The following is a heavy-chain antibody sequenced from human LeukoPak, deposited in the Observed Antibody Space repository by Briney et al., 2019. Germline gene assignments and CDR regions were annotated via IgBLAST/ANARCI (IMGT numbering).Heavy chain of an antibody. Sequence: SETLSLTCAVYGGSFGGYYWSWIRQPPGKGLEWIGEINHSGSTNYNPSLKSRVTISVDTSKNQFSLKLSSVTAADTAVYYCARGPCLWASCYRRFDYWGQGTLVTVSS. V-gene: IGHV4-34*01. J-gene: IGHJ4*02. CDR3: ARGPCLWASCYRRFDY. CDR2: INHSGST. D-gene: IGHD2-2*02. CDR1: GGSFGGYY.